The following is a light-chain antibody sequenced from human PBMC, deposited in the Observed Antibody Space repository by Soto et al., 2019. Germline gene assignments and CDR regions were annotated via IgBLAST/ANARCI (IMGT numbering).Light chain of an antibody. V-gene: IGKV3-20*01. J-gene: IGKJ1*01. CDR3: QQFGRSSWT. CDR2: SAS. CDR1: QSVSSSD. Sequence: EIVLTQSTGTLSLSPGERATLSCRASQSVSSSDLAWYQQKPGQAPRLLIYSASSRATGIPDRFSGSGSGTDFTLTISRLEPEDFAVYYCQQFGRSSWTFGQGTKVEMK.